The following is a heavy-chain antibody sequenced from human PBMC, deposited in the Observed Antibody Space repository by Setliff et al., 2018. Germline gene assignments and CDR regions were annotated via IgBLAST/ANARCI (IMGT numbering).Heavy chain of an antibody. V-gene: IGHV4-61*09. Sequence: PSETLSLTCAVSGVSINSLNWWTWIRQPAGKGLEWIGHIYTSGSTNYNPSLKSRVTISVDTSKNQFSLKLSSVTAADTAVYYCARAISGWYSAFYYYMDVWGKGTTVTVSS. J-gene: IGHJ6*03. CDR1: GVSINSLNW. CDR2: IYTSGST. CDR3: ARAISGWYSAFYYYMDV. D-gene: IGHD6-19*01.